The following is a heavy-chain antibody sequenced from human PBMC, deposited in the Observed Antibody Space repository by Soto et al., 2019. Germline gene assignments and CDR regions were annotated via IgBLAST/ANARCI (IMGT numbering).Heavy chain of an antibody. D-gene: IGHD2-21*02. CDR2: TYYRSKWYN. Sequence: PSQTLSLTCAISGDSVSSNSAAWNWIRQSPSRGLEWLGRTYYRSKWYNDYAVSVKSRITINPDTSKNQFSLQLNSVTPEDTAVYYCARDLYGGNSWVPQFSVSYYFDYWGQGTLVTVSS. V-gene: IGHV6-1*01. CDR1: GDSVSSNSAA. CDR3: ARDLYGGNSWVPQFSVSYYFDY. J-gene: IGHJ4*02.